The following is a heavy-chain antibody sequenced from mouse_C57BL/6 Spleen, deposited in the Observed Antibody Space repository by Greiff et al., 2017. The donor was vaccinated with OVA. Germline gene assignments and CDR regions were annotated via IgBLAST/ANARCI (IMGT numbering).Heavy chain of an antibody. J-gene: IGHJ2*01. CDR1: GYTFTSYW. Sequence: QVQLKQPGAELVMPGASVKLSCKASGYTFTSYWMHWVKQRPGQGLEWIGEIDPSDSYTNYNQKFKGKSTLTVDKSSSTAYMQLSSLTSEDSAVYYCARERSNYGLDYWGQGTTLTVSA. V-gene: IGHV1-69*01. CDR2: IDPSDSYT. D-gene: IGHD2-5*01. CDR3: ARERSNYGLDY.